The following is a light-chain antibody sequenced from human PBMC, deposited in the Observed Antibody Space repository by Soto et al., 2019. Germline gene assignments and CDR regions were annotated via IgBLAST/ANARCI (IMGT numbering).Light chain of an antibody. CDR1: QSVSSSY. CDR2: IAS. Sequence: EIVLTQSPGTLSLSPGERATLSCRASQSVSSSYLAWYQQKPGQAPRLLIYIASRRATGIPDRFSGSGSGTDFTLTINRLEPEDFAVYYCQQYGTSPWTFGQGTKVEIK. J-gene: IGKJ1*01. V-gene: IGKV3-20*01. CDR3: QQYGTSPWT.